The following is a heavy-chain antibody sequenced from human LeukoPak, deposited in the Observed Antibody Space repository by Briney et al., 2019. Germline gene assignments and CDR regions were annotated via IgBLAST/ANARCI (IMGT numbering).Heavy chain of an antibody. D-gene: IGHD2-21*01. Sequence: GGSLRLSCAASGFTFTNYAMNWVRQAPGKGLEWVSSISSSSSYVYYADSAKGRFPISRHNAKNSLYLVMNSLRAEDTAVYYCARGAPCGGECSSWFYPWGQGSLVTVSS. V-gene: IGHV3-21*01. CDR2: ISSSSSYV. J-gene: IGHJ5*02. CDR3: ARGAPCGGECSSWFYP. CDR1: GFTFTNYA.